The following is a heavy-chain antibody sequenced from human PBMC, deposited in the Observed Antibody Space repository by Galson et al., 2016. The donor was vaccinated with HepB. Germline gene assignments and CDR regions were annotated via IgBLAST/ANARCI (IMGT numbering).Heavy chain of an antibody. J-gene: IGHJ6*03. CDR3: ATVRRDTSSSGQFYYFYMDV. V-gene: IGHV1-69*13. CDR1: GGTFSTYD. CDR2: ISHIFGTT. D-gene: IGHD6-6*01. Sequence: SVKVSCKASGGTFSTYDFNWVRQAPGQGLEWMGGISHIFGTTEYAQQFQGRVTITADESTSTGYMEISSLRSEDTAVYYCATVRRDTSSSGQFYYFYMDVWGIGTTVTVSS.